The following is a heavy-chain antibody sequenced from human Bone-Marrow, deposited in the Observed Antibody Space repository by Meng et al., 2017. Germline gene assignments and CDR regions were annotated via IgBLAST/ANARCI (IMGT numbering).Heavy chain of an antibody. CDR1: GGSFSGYY. J-gene: IGHJ4*02. D-gene: IGHD3-10*01. V-gene: IGHV4-34*01. CDR2: INHSGST. CDR3: ARAYYGSGSYYQN. Sequence: QVQLQDAGPGLVKPSETLSLTCAVYGGSFSGYYWSWIRQPPGKGLEWIGEINHSGSTNYNPSLKSRVTISVDTSKNQFSLKLSSVTAADTAVYYCARAYYGSGSYYQNWGQGTLVTVSS.